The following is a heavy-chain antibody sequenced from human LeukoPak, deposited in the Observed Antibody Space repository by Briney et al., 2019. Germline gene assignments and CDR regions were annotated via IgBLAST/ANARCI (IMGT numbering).Heavy chain of an antibody. CDR2: ISSSGSTI. Sequence: PGGSLRLSCAASGFTFSNYAMSWVRQAPGKGLEWVSYISSSGSTIYYADSVRGRFTISRDNAKNSLYLQMNSLRAEDTAVYYCAELGITMIGGVWGKGTTVTISS. J-gene: IGHJ6*04. CDR3: AELGITMIGGV. CDR1: GFTFSNYA. D-gene: IGHD3-10*02. V-gene: IGHV3-48*03.